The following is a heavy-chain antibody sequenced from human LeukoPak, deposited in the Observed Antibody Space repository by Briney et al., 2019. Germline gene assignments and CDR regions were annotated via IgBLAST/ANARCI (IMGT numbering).Heavy chain of an antibody. CDR1: GFSFSSYS. V-gene: IGHV3-48*01. Sequence: PGGSLRLFCATSGFSFSSYSMNWVRQAPGKGLEWVSYISSSSTTIYYADSVQGRFTISRDNAKNSLYLQIHSLRADDTAVYYCARDALSDFWTDYNAFDIWGQGTMVTVSS. CDR2: ISSSSTTI. CDR3: ARDALSDFWTDYNAFDI. D-gene: IGHD3/OR15-3a*01. J-gene: IGHJ3*02.